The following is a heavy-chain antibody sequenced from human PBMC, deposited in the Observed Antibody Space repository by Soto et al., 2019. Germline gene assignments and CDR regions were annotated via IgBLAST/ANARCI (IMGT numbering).Heavy chain of an antibody. J-gene: IGHJ5*02. Sequence: SDTLSLSCTVSGGSISSYYWSWIRQPAGKGLEWIGRIYTSGSTNYNPSLKSRVTMSVDTSKNQFSLKLSSVTAADTAVYYCARDLTKAAGHNWFDPWGQGTLVTVSS. CDR3: ARDLTKAAGHNWFDP. V-gene: IGHV4-4*07. D-gene: IGHD6-13*01. CDR1: GGSISSYY. CDR2: IYTSGST.